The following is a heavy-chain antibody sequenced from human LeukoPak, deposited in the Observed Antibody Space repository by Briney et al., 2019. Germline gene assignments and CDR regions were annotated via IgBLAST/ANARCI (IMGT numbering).Heavy chain of an antibody. CDR2: VYTSGST. J-gene: IGHJ4*02. Sequence: SQTLSLTCTVSGGSISSGSYYWSWIRQPAGKGLEWIGRVYTSGSTNYNPSLKSRVTISVDTSKNQFSLKLSSVTATDTAVYSCATLTPVRGVFDYWGQGTLVTVSS. D-gene: IGHD3-10*01. CDR1: GGSISSGSYY. CDR3: ATLTPVRGVFDY. V-gene: IGHV4-61*02.